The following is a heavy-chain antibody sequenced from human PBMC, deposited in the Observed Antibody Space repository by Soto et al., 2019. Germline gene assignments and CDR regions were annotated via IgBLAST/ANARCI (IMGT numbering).Heavy chain of an antibody. J-gene: IGHJ4*02. CDR3: ARGGILPFLNWLSQYHTLPLYY. V-gene: IGHV1-3*01. CDR1: GYTFTGYA. Sequence: ASVKVSCKASGYTFTGYAMHWVRQAPGQRLKWMGWINAGNGNTKYSQKFQGRVTITRDTSASTAYMELSSLRSEDTSVYYCARGGILPFLNWLSQYHTLPLYYWGQEXLVTVYS. CDR2: INAGNGNT. D-gene: IGHD3-3*01.